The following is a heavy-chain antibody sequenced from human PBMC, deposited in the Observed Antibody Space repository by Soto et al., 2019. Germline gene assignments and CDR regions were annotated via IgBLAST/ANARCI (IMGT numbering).Heavy chain of an antibody. CDR2: ISTDKGNT. CDR3: ARDRDWNLDY. CDR1: GYSFTTYG. D-gene: IGHD2-21*02. J-gene: IGHJ4*02. Sequence: ASVKVSCKASGYSFTTYGMTWVRQAPGQGLEWMGWISTDKGNTKYAQNFQSRATLTTDTSTSTAYMELRSLRSDDTAVYYCARDRDWNLDYWGQGTLVTVS. V-gene: IGHV1-18*01.